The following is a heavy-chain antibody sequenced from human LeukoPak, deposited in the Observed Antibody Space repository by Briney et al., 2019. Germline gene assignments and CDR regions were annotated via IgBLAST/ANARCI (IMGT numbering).Heavy chain of an antibody. V-gene: IGHV5-51*01. J-gene: IGHJ6*02. CDR2: IYPGDSDT. CDR1: GYSFTSYW. D-gene: IGHD6-19*01. Sequence: GESLQISCKGSGYSFTSYWIGWVRQMPGKGLEWMGIIYPGDSDTRYSPSFQGQVTISADKSISTAYLQWSSLKASDTAMYYCARHIAVAYYYYGMGVWGQGTTVTVSS. CDR3: ARHIAVAYYYYGMGV.